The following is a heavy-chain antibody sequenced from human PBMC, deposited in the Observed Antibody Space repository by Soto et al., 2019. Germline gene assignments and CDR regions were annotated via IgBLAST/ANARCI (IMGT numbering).Heavy chain of an antibody. J-gene: IGHJ1*01. CDR3: TRDDYKAWVEWFQH. V-gene: IGHV3-49*03. CDR2: IRSKAYGGTT. Sequence: GGSLRLSCTASGFTFGDYAMSWFRQAPGKGLEWVGFIRSKAYGGTTEYAASVKGRFTISRDDSKSIAYLQMNSLKTEDTAVYYCTRDDYKAWVEWFQHWGQGTLVTVSS. D-gene: IGHD4-4*01. CDR1: GFTFGDYA.